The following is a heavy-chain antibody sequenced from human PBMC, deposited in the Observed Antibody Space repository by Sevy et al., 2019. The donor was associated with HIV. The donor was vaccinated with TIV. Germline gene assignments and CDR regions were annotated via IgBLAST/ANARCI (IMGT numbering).Heavy chain of an antibody. Sequence: ASVKVSCKASGFTFTSSAVQWVRQARGQRRGWIGWIVVGSGNTNYALKFQERVTITMDMSSSTAYMELGSLRSEDTAVYYCAADTRLYGMDVWGQGTTVTVSS. J-gene: IGHJ6*02. D-gene: IGHD6-25*01. V-gene: IGHV1-58*01. CDR2: IVVGSGNT. CDR1: GFTFTSSA. CDR3: AADTRLYGMDV.